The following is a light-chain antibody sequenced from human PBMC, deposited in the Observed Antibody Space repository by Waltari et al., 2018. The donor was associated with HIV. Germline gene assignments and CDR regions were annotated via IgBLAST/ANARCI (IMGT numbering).Light chain of an antibody. Sequence: QSALTQPASVSGSPGQSITIPCSGISTNNHISKFVPWYRQFPAKAPHFLISDVDSPTVAIPLCFAGSTSGSAASLGTVALQTEDEADYSCSSYTLTHTLVFGGGTKLTVL. CDR2: DVD. CDR1: STNNHISKF. CDR3: SSYTLTHTLV. J-gene: IGLJ2*01. V-gene: IGLV2-14*01.